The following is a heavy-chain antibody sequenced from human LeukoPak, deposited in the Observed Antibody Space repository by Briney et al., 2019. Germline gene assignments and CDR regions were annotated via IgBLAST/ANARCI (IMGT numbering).Heavy chain of an antibody. D-gene: IGHD1-1*01. J-gene: IGHJ4*02. CDR2: IWYDGIKK. V-gene: IGHV3-33*07. CDR3: ARGSGHYFDY. CDR1: GFTFSSYG. Sequence: PGRSLRLSCAASGFTFSSYGMYCVRQAPGKGLEWVGVIWYDGIKKNYADSVKGRFTISRDNPKNTLHLQMNSLRAKDTAVYYCARGSGHYFDYWGQGTLVTVSS.